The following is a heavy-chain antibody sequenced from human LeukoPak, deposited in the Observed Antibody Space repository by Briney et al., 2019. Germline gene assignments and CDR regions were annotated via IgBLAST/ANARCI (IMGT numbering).Heavy chain of an antibody. Sequence: PSQTLSLTCTVSGGSISSGSYCWSWIRQPAGKGLEWIGRIYTSGSTNYNPSLKSRVTMSVDTSKNQFSLKLSSVTAADTAVYYCARVRRGYDILTGYYEYYFDYWGQGTLVTVSS. J-gene: IGHJ4*02. D-gene: IGHD3-9*01. CDR1: GGSISSGSYC. V-gene: IGHV4-61*02. CDR2: IYTSGST. CDR3: ARVRRGYDILTGYYEYYFDY.